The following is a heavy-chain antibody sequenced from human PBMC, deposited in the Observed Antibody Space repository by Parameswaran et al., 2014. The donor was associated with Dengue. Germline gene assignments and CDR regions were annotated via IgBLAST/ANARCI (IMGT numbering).Heavy chain of an antibody. V-gene: IGHV3-30*18. J-gene: IGHJ6*02. CDR2: ISYDGSNK. D-gene: IGHD2-2*01. Sequence: VRQAPGKGLEWVAVISYDGSNKYYADSVKGRFTISRDNSKNTLYLQMNSLRAEDTAVYYCAKMPHPSYYYGMDVWGQGTTVTVSS. CDR3: AKMPHPSYYYGMDV.